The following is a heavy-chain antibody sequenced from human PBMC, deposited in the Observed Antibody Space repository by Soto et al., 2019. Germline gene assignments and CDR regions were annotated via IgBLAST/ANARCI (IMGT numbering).Heavy chain of an antibody. CDR2: ISYDGSKK. Sequence: VGSLRLSCAASGFTFSSYGMHWVRQAPGKGLEWVAVISYDGSKKYYADSVKGRFTISRDNSKNTLYLQMNSLRAEDTAVYYCAKDWAAYCGGDCYSWFPGDDYWGQGTLVTVSS. CDR1: GFTFSSYG. V-gene: IGHV3-30*18. D-gene: IGHD2-21*02. CDR3: AKDWAAYCGGDCYSWFPGDDY. J-gene: IGHJ4*02.